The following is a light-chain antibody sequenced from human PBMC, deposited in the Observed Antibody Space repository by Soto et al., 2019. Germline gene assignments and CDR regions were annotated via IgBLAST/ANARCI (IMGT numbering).Light chain of an antibody. V-gene: IGLV1-47*01. CDR1: SSNIGSNY. CDR2: KNS. J-gene: IGLJ3*02. CDR3: ATWDDTLSGRV. Sequence: QSVLTQPPSTSGTPGQRVTISCSGSSSNIGSNYVYWYQQLPGTAPKLLIYKNSQRPSGGPDRFSGSRSGTSASLAISGLRSEDEADYYWATWDDTLSGRVFGGGTKLTVL.